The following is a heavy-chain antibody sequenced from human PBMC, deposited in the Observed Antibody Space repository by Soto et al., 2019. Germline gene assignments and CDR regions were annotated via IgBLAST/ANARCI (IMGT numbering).Heavy chain of an antibody. CDR1: GYTFTCYA. CDR3: ARVSRFAALDAFDI. Sequence: ASVKVSFKASGYTFTCYAMHWVGQAPGQRLEWMGWINAGNGNTKYSQKFQGRVTITRDTSASTAYMELSSLRSEDTAVYYCARVSRFAALDAFDIWGQGTMVTVSS. D-gene: IGHD3-3*01. J-gene: IGHJ3*02. CDR2: INAGNGNT. V-gene: IGHV1-3*01.